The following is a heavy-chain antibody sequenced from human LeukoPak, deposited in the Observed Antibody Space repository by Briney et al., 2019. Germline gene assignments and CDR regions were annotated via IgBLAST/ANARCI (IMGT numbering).Heavy chain of an antibody. CDR2: ISYDGSNK. CDR3: ATEKKWLAFDY. Sequence: PGGSLRLSCAASGFTFSSYGMHWVRQAPGKGLEWVAVISYDGSNKYYADSVKGRFTISRDNSKNTLYLQMNSLRAEDTAVYYCATEKKWLAFDYWGQGTLVTVSS. J-gene: IGHJ4*02. D-gene: IGHD6-19*01. CDR1: GFTFSSYG. V-gene: IGHV3-30*03.